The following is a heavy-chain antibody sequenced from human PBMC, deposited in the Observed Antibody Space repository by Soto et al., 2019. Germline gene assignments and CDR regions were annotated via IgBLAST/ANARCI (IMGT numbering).Heavy chain of an antibody. CDR1: GFTFSSYG. V-gene: IGHV3-30*03. D-gene: IGHD6-13*01. Sequence: GGSLRLSCAASGFTFSSYGMHWVRQAPGKGLEWVAVISYDGSNKYYADSVKGRFTISRDNSKNTLYLQMNSLRAEDTAVYYCAGKISARIAAAGTGLPWGQGTLVTVSS. CDR3: AGKISARIAAAGTGLP. CDR2: ISYDGSNK. J-gene: IGHJ5*02.